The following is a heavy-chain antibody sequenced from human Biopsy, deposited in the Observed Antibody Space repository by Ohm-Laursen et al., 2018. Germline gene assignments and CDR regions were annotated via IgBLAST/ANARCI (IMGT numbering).Heavy chain of an antibody. Sequence: ASVKVSCKVSGYTLTELSMHWVRQVPGKGLEWMGGFAPENGKTVYAQNFQARVSLTEDTSTDTAYMELRSLRSEDTAVCYCAADINVWNVNYWGQGTQVTVSS. D-gene: IGHD1-1*01. V-gene: IGHV1-24*01. J-gene: IGHJ4*02. CDR2: FAPENGKT. CDR3: AADINVWNVNY. CDR1: GYTLTELS.